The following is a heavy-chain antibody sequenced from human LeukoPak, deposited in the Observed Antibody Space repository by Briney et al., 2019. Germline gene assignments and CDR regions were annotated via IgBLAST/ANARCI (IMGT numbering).Heavy chain of an antibody. D-gene: IGHD1-26*01. CDR2: IIPILGIA. J-gene: IGHJ5*02. CDR3: ARRPQWELLRGNWFDP. Sequence: SVKVSCKASGGTFSSYAISWVRQAPGQGLEWMGRIIPILGIANYAQKFQGRVTITADKSTSTAYMELSSLRSEDTAVYCCARRPQWELLRGNWFDPWGQGTLVTVSS. V-gene: IGHV1-69*04. CDR1: GGTFSSYA.